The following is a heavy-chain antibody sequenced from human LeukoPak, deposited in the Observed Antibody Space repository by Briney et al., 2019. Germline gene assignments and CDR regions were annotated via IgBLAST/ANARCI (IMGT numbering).Heavy chain of an antibody. Sequence: ASVKVSCKASGYTFTSYYMHWVRQAPGQGLEWMGIINPSGGSTSYAQKFQGRVTMTRDTSTSTVYMELSSLRSEDTAVYYCARASLVDFWSVYHDYWGQGTLVTVSS. CDR3: ARASLVDFWSVYHDY. CDR2: INPSGGST. CDR1: GYTFTSYY. J-gene: IGHJ4*02. V-gene: IGHV1-46*01. D-gene: IGHD3-3*01.